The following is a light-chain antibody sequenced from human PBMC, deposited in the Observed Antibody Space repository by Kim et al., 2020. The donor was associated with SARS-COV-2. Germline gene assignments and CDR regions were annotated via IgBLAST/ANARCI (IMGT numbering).Light chain of an antibody. CDR3: QHLFPWPRT. V-gene: IGKV3-15*01. Sequence: EIVMTQSPATLSVSPGERATLSCRASQSVSSNFSWYQQKPGQAPRLLIYGASARATGSPARFSGSGSGTEFTLTISSLQSEDFAVFYCQHLFPWPRTFGGGTKVEIK. CDR1: QSVSSN. J-gene: IGKJ4*01. CDR2: GAS.